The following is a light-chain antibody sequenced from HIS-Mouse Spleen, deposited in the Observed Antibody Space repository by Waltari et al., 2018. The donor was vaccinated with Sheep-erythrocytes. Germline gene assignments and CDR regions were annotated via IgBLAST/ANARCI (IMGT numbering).Light chain of an antibody. Sequence: SYELTQPPSVSVSPGQTASITCSGGKLGDKYACWYQQKPGQSPVLVIYQDSKRPSGIPERFSGSNSGNTATLTISRVEAGDEADYYCQVWDSSSDHVVFGGGTKLTVL. CDR2: QDS. CDR3: QVWDSSSDHVV. V-gene: IGLV3-1*01. CDR1: KLGDKY. J-gene: IGLJ2*01.